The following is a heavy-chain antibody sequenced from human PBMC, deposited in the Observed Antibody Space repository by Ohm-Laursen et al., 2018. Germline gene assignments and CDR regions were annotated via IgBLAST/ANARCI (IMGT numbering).Heavy chain of an antibody. CDR2: ISANGGVT. J-gene: IGHJ4*02. V-gene: IGHV3-23*01. CDR1: GFTFSSYA. CDR3: AKNQYDRLPYYFDF. D-gene: IGHD2-21*02. Sequence: GSLRLSCTASGFTFSSYAMSWVRQAPGKGLEWVSGISANGGVTYYADSVRGRFTLSRDNSKNTLYPQMNSLRAEDTAVYYCAKNQYDRLPYYFDFWGQGTLVTVSS.